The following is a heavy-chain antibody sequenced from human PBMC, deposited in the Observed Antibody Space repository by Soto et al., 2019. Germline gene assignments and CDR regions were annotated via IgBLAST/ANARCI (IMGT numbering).Heavy chain of an antibody. V-gene: IGHV3-21*06. J-gene: IGHJ4*02. CDR1: GFIFTRYS. CDR2: ISSTTNYI. CDR3: ARESEDLTSNFDY. Sequence: LRLSCAASGFIFTRYSMNWVRQAPGKGLEWVSSISSTTNYIYYGDSMKGRFTISRDNAKNSLYLEMNSLRAEDTAVYYCARESEDLTSNFDYWGQGTLVTVSA.